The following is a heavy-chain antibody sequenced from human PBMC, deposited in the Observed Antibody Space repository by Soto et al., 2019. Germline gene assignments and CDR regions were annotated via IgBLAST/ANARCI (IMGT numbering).Heavy chain of an antibody. V-gene: IGHV3-21*01. J-gene: IGHJ6*02. CDR1: GFTFSSYS. CDR2: ISSSSSYI. D-gene: IGHD2-15*01. CDR3: ARDQRYCSGGSCYSGLNYYGMDV. Sequence: GGSLRLSCAASGFTFSSYSMNWVRQAPGKGLEWVSSISSSSSYIYYADSVKGRFTISRDNAKNSLYLQMNSLRAEDTAVYYCARDQRYCSGGSCYSGLNYYGMDVWGQGTTVTVSS.